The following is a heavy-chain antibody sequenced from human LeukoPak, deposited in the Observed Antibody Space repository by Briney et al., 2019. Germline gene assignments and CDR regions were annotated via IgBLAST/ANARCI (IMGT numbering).Heavy chain of an antibody. Sequence: PSETLSLTCTVSGGSISSGDYYWSWIRQPPGKGLEWIGYIYYSGSTYYNPSLKSRVTISVDTSKNQFSLKLSSVTAADTAVYYCARAPPRKGYYDSPAYYFDYWGQGTLVTVSS. CDR1: GGSISSGDYY. D-gene: IGHD3-22*01. J-gene: IGHJ4*02. V-gene: IGHV4-30-4*01. CDR3: ARAPPRKGYYDSPAYYFDY. CDR2: IYYSGST.